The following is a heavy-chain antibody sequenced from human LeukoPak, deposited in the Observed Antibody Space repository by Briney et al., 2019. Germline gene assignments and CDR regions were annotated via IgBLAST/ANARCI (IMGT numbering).Heavy chain of an antibody. CDR1: GGTLSSYA. J-gene: IGHJ3*02. Sequence: ASVKVSCKASGGTLSSYAISWVRQAPGQGLEWMRGIIPIFGTANYAQKFQGRVTITADKSTSTAYMELSSLRSEDTAVYYCARGILATYYYGSGTPDDAFDIWGQGTMVTVSS. D-gene: IGHD3-10*01. CDR2: IIPIFGTA. V-gene: IGHV1-69*06. CDR3: ARGILATYYYGSGTPDDAFDI.